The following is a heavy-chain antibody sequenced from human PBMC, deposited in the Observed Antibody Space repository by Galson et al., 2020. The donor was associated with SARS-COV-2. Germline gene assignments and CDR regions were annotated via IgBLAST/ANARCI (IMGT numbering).Heavy chain of an antibody. CDR2: MFYSGSR. D-gene: IGHD3-3*01. V-gene: IGHV4-30-4*01. CDR3: ARGGYDYFDY. J-gene: IGHJ4*02. CDR1: GGSIRSGDFS. Sequence: SETLSLTCTVSGGSIRSGDFSWSWIRQTPGKGLEWLGYMFYSGSRYYNPSLKSRVTISLDTSENKFSLKLSSVTAADTAVYYCARGGYDYFDYWGQGTLVTVSS.